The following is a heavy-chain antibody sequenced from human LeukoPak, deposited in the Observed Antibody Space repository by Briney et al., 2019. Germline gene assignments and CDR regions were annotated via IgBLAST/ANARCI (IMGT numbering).Heavy chain of an antibody. D-gene: IGHD4-17*01. V-gene: IGHV3-30*18. J-gene: IGHJ4*02. CDR1: GFTFSSYG. CDR3: AKEGTPTASSYFDY. Sequence: GGSLRLSCAASGFTFSSYGMQWVRQAPGKGLEWVAVISHDGTVQHYADSVKGRFTISRDNSDNTLYLQMNSLRDEDTAIYYCAKEGTPTASSYFDYWGQGTLIAVSS. CDR2: ISHDGTVQ.